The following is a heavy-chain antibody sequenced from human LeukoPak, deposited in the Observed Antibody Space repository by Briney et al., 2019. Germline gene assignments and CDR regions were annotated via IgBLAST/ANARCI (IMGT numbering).Heavy chain of an antibody. V-gene: IGHV4-4*07. CDR2: IFTSGST. CDR1: GGSISSFY. J-gene: IGHJ6*03. CDR3: ARERTSYYYYYMDV. Sequence: SETLSLTCTVSGGSISSFYWSWIRQPAGKGLEWIGRIFTSGSTNYNPSLKSRVTISVDKPKNQFSLKLSSVTAADTAVYYCARERTSYYYYYMDVWGKGTTVTVSS.